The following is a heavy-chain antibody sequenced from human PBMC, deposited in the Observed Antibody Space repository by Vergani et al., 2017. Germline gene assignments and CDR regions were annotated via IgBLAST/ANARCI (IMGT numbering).Heavy chain of an antibody. CDR1: GFTVSSNY. J-gene: IGHJ1*01. CDR3: ARVIRSSSGWYRYFQH. CDR2: IYSGGST. V-gene: IGHV3-53*01. D-gene: IGHD6-19*01. Sequence: VQLVESGGGLIQPGGSLRLSCAASGFTVSSNYMSWVRQAPGKGLEWVSVIYSGGSTYYADSVKGRFTISRDNSKNTLYLQMNSLRAEDTAVYYCARVIRSSSGWYRYFQHWGQGTLVTVSS.